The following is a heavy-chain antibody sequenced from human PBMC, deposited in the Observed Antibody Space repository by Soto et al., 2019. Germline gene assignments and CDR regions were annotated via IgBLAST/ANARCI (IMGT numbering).Heavy chain of an antibody. CDR2: INPNSGGT. J-gene: IGHJ6*02. V-gene: IGHV1-2*02. CDR3: ARERSSRSTTFGVVIIKGYYYYGMDV. Sequence: AASVKGSCKASGYTFTGYYMHWVRQAPGQGLEWMGWINPNSGGTNYAQKFQGRVTMTRDTSISTAYMELSRLRSDDTAVYYCARERSSRSTTFGVVIIKGYYYYGMDVWGQGTTVTVSS. CDR1: GYTFTGYY. D-gene: IGHD3-3*01.